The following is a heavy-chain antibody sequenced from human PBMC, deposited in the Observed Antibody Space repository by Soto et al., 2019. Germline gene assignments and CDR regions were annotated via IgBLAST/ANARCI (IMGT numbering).Heavy chain of an antibody. Sequence: QMQLVESGGGVVQPGRSLRLSCAASGFIFSRSGMHWVRQAPGQGLEWLSIIWYDGSEKYYADSVKGRFTTSRDNSKNTVYLEMNSLRPEDTAIYYCAIYMGTTGDGRLKGYFDLWGRGTLVTVSS. D-gene: IGHD1-1*01. CDR1: GFIFSRSG. J-gene: IGHJ2*01. CDR3: AIYMGTTGDGRLKGYFDL. V-gene: IGHV3-33*01. CDR2: IWYDGSEK.